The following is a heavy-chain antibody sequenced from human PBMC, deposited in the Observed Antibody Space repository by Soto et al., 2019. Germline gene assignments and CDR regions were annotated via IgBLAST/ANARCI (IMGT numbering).Heavy chain of an antibody. J-gene: IGHJ2*01. V-gene: IGHV4-34*01. CDR2: INHSGST. CDR1: GGSFSGYY. Sequence: QVQLQQWGAGLLKPSETLSLTCAVYGGSFSGYYWSWIRQPPGKGLEWIGEINHSGSTNYNPSLKSRVTISGDTSKNQFSLKLSSVTAADTAVYYCARGGRMVRGVNHWYFYLWGRGTLVTVSS. CDR3: ARGGRMVRGVNHWYFYL. D-gene: IGHD3-10*01.